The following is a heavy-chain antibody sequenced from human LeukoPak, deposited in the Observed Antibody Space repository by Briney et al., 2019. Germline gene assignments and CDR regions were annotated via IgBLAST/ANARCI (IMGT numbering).Heavy chain of an antibody. CDR1: GGSISSYY. J-gene: IGHJ5*02. V-gene: IGHV4-59*01. D-gene: IGHD1-26*01. Sequence: PSETLSLTCTVSGGSISSYYWSWIRQPPGKGLEWIGYIYHSGTTNYNPSLKSRVTISVDTSKDQFSLKLSSVTAADTAVYYCARDGIVGARSWFDPWGQGTLVTVSS. CDR2: IYHSGTT. CDR3: ARDGIVGARSWFDP.